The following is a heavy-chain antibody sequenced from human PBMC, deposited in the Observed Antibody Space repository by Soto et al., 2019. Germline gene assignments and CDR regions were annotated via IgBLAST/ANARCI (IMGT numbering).Heavy chain of an antibody. CDR1: GGTFSSYA. CDR2: IIPIFGTA. J-gene: IGHJ6*02. Sequence: QVQLVQSGAEVKKPGSSVKVSCKASGGTFSSYAISWVQQAPGQGLEWMGGIIPIFGTANYAQKFQGRVTITADESTSTAYMELSSLRSEDTAVYYCARDSASITIFGVYYGMDVWGQGTTVTVSS. CDR3: ARDSASITIFGVYYGMDV. D-gene: IGHD3-3*01. V-gene: IGHV1-69*01.